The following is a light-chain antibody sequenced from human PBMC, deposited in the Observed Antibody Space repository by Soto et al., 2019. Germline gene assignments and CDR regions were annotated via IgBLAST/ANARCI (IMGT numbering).Light chain of an antibody. CDR3: QQYNDNWT. Sequence: DIQMTQSPSTLSASVGDRVTITCRACQSISSWLAWYQQKPGTAPKLLIYKASTLQSGVPSRFSGSGSGTDFTLTITSLQPDDSATYYCQQYNDNWTFGQGTKVEIK. J-gene: IGKJ1*01. V-gene: IGKV1-5*03. CDR1: QSISSW. CDR2: KAS.